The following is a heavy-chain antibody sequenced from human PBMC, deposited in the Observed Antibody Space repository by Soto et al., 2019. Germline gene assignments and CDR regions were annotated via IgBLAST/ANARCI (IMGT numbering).Heavy chain of an antibody. CDR1: GFTFSSYA. D-gene: IGHD4-17*01. CDR3: ARERIYGEPNYYYYYGMDV. CDR2: ISYDGSNK. Sequence: QVQLVESGGGVVQPGRSLRLSCAASGFTFSSYAMHWFRQAPGRELEWVAVISYDGSNKYYADSVKGRFTISRDNSNNTLYLQMNSLRAEDTAVLFCARERIYGEPNYYYYYGMDVWGQATTVTVSS. V-gene: IGHV3-30-3*01. J-gene: IGHJ6*02.